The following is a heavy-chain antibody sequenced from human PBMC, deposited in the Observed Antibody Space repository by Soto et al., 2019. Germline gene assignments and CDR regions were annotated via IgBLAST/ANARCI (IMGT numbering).Heavy chain of an antibody. J-gene: IGHJ4*03. V-gene: IGHV3-15*01. Sequence: GGSLRLSCAASGFTFINAWMNWVRQVPGKGLEWVGRIKPNADGGTTAYAAPVKGRFTISRDDSKSTLFLQMNSLKTEDAAVYYCATHYYDGSGSYFGFFDNWGQGTLVTVSS. CDR3: ATHYYDGSGSYFGFFDN. CDR1: GFTFINAW. D-gene: IGHD3-22*01. CDR2: IKPNADGGTT.